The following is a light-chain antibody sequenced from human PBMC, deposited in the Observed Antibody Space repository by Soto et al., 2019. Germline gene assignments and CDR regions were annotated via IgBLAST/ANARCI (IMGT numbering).Light chain of an antibody. V-gene: IGKV3D-20*02. Sequence: EIALTQSPGILSLSPGERATLSCRASQSVSSSSLAWYQQKPGQAPRLLIYSTSNRATGIPDRFSGSGSGTDFTLTISRLEPEDFAVYYCQQRSNWPKTFGQGTKVDIK. CDR1: QSVSSSS. CDR3: QQRSNWPKT. J-gene: IGKJ1*01. CDR2: STS.